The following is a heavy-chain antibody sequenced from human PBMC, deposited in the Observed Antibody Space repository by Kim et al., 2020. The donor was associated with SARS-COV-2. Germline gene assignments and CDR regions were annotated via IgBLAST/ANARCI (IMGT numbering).Heavy chain of an antibody. CDR2: INPNSGGT. CDR3: ARGSLIVVVPAAIGFLAYAFDP. V-gene: IGHV1-2*02. J-gene: IGHJ5*02. Sequence: ASVKVSCKASGYTFTGYYMHWVRQAPGQGLEWMGWINPNSGGTNYAQKFQGRVTMTRDTSISTAYMELSRLRSDDTAVYYCARGSLIVVVPAAIGFLAYAFDPWGQGALVTVSS. D-gene: IGHD2-2*01. CDR1: GYTFTGYY.